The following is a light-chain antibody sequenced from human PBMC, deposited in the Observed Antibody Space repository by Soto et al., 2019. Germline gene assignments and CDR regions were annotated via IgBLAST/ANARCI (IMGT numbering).Light chain of an antibody. V-gene: IGKV3-20*01. CDR3: QQYGRTPGYS. CDR1: ESISEDY. Sequence: EIVLTQSPATLSLSPGERATLSCRASESISEDYLAWYQQKPGQAPRLVVYGASRRATGIPDRFSGSGSGTDFTLTISRLEPEDFAVYYCQQYGRTPGYSFGQGTKVDIK. CDR2: GAS. J-gene: IGKJ2*01.